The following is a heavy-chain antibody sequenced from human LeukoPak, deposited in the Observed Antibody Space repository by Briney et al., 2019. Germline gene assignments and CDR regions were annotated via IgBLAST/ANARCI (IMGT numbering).Heavy chain of an antibody. CDR1: GFTFSNAW. V-gene: IGHV3-15*05. Sequence: GGSLRLSCAASGFTFSNAWMSWVRQAPGKGLEWVGRIKSKTDGGTTDYAAPVKGRFTISRDDSKNTLYLQMNSLRAEDTAVYYCARAQGTVPSDYWGQGTLVTVSS. J-gene: IGHJ4*02. D-gene: IGHD1-1*01. CDR2: IKSKTDGGTT. CDR3: ARAQGTVPSDY.